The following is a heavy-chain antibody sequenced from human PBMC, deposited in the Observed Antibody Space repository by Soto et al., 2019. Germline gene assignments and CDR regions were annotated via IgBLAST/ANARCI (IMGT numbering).Heavy chain of an antibody. J-gene: IGHJ6*02. V-gene: IGHV3-48*03. CDR1: GFTFSSYE. CDR3: ARSWIHSYALSMDV. CDR2: ISSSGSTI. D-gene: IGHD5-18*01. Sequence: GGSLRLSCAASGFTFSSYEMNWVRQAPGKGLEWVSYISSSGSTIYYADSVKGRFTISRDNAKNSLYLQMNSLRAEDTAVYYCARSWIHSYALSMDVWGQGTTVTVSS.